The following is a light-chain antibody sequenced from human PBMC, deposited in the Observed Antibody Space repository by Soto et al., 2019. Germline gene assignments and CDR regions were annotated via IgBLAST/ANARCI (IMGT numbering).Light chain of an antibody. CDR2: KAS. CDR3: QQYDSHSYT. V-gene: IGKV1-5*03. Sequence: DIQVTQSPATLSASVGDRVTITCRASQSISNWLAWYQQKPGKAPKLLIYKASSLESGVPSRFSGSGSGTEFTLTISSLQPDDFSTYYCQQYDSHSYTFGQGTKLEIK. J-gene: IGKJ2*01. CDR1: QSISNW.